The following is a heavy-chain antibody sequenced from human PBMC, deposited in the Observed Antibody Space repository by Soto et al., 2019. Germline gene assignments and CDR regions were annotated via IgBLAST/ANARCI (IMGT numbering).Heavy chain of an antibody. CDR3: ARDADILTGYYMDY. J-gene: IGHJ4*02. CDR1: GFTFSSYG. D-gene: IGHD3-9*01. CDR2: IWYDGSNK. Sequence: GGSLRLSCAASGFTFSSYGMHWVRQAPGKGLEWVAVIWYDGSNKYYADSVKGRFTISRDNSKNTLYLQMNSLRAVDTAVYYCARDADILTGYYMDYWGQGTLVTVSS. V-gene: IGHV3-33*01.